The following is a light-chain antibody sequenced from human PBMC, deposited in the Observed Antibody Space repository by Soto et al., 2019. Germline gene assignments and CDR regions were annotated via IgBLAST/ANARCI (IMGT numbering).Light chain of an antibody. CDR3: QQYNNWPPT. Sequence: EVVLSQSLGTLSLSTGERATLSCRASQGVRSNLAWYQQKPGQAPRLLIYGTSTRATGVPARFSGSGSGTEFTLTISSLQSEDFAVYYCQQYNNWPPTFGQGTNADI. CDR1: QGVRSN. J-gene: IGKJ1*01. CDR2: GTS. V-gene: IGKV3-15*01.